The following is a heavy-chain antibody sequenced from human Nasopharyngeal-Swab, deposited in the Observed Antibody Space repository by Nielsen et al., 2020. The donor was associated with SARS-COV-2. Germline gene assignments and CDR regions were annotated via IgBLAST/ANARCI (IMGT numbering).Heavy chain of an antibody. CDR1: GYTFTSYD. V-gene: IGHV1-8*01. Sequence: ASVKVSCKASGYTFTSYDINWVRQATGQGLEWMGWMNPNSGNTGYAQKFQGRATMTRYTSISTAYMELSSLRSEDTAVYYWARGFIVATIFHYYYYMDVGGKGTTVTVSS. CDR3: ARGFIVATIFHYYYYMDV. D-gene: IGHD5-12*01. J-gene: IGHJ6*03. CDR2: MNPNSGNT.